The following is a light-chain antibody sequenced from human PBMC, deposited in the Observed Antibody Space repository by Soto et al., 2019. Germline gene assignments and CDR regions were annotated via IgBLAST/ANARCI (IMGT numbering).Light chain of an antibody. J-gene: IGKJ3*01. CDR1: QSISSY. CDR2: AAS. CDR3: QLSYSSPFT. Sequence: DIQMTQSPSSLSAFVGDSVTITCRASQSISSYLNWYQQKPGKAPNLLIYAASSLQSGVPSKFSGSGSGTDFTLTISSLQPEDCATYYCQLSYSSPFTFGPGTKVDIK. V-gene: IGKV1-39*01.